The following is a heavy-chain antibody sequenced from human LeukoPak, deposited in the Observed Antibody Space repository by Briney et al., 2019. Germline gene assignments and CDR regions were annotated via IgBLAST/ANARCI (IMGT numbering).Heavy chain of an antibody. D-gene: IGHD3-9*01. CDR1: GYTLTSYY. V-gene: IGHV1-46*01. J-gene: IGHJ4*02. CDR3: ARGGRDYDILTGYNQGDY. CDR2: INPSGGST. Sequence: ASVKVSCKASGYTLTSYYMHWVRQAPGQGLEWMGIINPSGGSTSYAQKFEGRVTMTRDMSTSTVYMELSSLRCEDTAVYYCARGGRDYDILTGYNQGDYWGQGTLVTVSS.